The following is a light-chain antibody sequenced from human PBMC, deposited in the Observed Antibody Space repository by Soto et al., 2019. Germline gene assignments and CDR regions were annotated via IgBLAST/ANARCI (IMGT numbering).Light chain of an antibody. J-gene: IGKJ1*01. CDR1: QSSSSW. Sequence: DIQITQSPSTLSASVGDRGTITCRASQSSSSWLAWYQQKPGKAPKLLIYDASYLERGVPSRFSGSGSGTEFTLTISSLQPDDLATYYCQQYNSFWTFGQGTKVDIK. V-gene: IGKV1-5*01. CDR2: DAS. CDR3: QQYNSFWT.